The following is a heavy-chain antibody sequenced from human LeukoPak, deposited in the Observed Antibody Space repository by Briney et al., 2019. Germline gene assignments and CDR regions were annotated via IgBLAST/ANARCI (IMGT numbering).Heavy chain of an antibody. CDR2: IYSGGST. CDR1: GFSVSNNY. Sequence: GGSLRLSCVVSGFSVSNNYIIWVRQAPGKGLEWVSVIYSGGSTYYAVSVKGRFTISRDNSKNTLYLQMNSLRVEDTAVYYCARDPGSGYYQWGQGTLVTVSS. J-gene: IGHJ4*02. CDR3: ARDPGSGYYQ. V-gene: IGHV3-53*01. D-gene: IGHD3-22*01.